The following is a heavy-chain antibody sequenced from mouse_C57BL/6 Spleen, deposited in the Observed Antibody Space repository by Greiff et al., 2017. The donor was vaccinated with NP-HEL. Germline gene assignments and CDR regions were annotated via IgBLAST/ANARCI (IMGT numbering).Heavy chain of an antibody. CDR3: ARSYYSNYGYFDY. CDR2: INPSNGGT. J-gene: IGHJ2*01. CDR1: GYTFTSYW. V-gene: IGHV1-53*01. D-gene: IGHD2-5*01. Sequence: VQLQQSGTELVKPGASVKLSCKASGYTFTSYWMHWVKQRPGQGLEWIGNINPSNGGTNYNEKFKSKATLTVDKSSSTAYMQLSSLTSEDSAVYYCARSYYSNYGYFDYWGQGTTLTVSS.